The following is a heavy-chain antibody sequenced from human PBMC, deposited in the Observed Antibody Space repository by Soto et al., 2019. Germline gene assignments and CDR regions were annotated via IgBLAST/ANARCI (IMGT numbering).Heavy chain of an antibody. CDR2: IYYSGST. J-gene: IGHJ4*02. D-gene: IGHD3-10*01. CDR3: ARPMVRGVPLIDY. Sequence: SETLSLTCTVSGGSISSSIYYWVWIRQPPGKGLDWIGSIYYSGSTYYNPSLKSRVTISVDTSKNQFSLKLSSVTAADTAVYYCARPMVRGVPLIDYWGQGTLVTVSS. CDR1: GGSISSSIYY. V-gene: IGHV4-39*01.